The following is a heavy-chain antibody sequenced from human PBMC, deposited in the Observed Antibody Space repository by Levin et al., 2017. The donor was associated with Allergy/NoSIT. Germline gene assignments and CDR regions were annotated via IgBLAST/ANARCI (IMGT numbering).Heavy chain of an antibody. CDR3: ARLGFRSRAFDI. D-gene: IGHD3-10*01. Sequence: SETLSLTCTVSGGSISSGDYYWSWIRQPPGKGLEWIGYIYYSGSTYYNPSLKSRVTISVDTSKNQFSLKLSSVTAADTAVYYCARLGFRSRAFDIWGQGTMVTVSS. CDR1: GGSISSGDYY. CDR2: IYYSGST. V-gene: IGHV4-30-4*01. J-gene: IGHJ3*02.